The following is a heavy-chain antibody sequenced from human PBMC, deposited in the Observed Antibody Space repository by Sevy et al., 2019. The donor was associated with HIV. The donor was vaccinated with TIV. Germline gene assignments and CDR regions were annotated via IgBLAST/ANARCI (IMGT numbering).Heavy chain of an antibody. V-gene: IGHV3-30*02. CDR2: IRYDGSTK. Sequence: GGSLRLSCAASGFTFRSYGMHWVRQAPGKGLEWVAFIRYDGSTKYYANSVKGRFTISSNNSKNTLYQQMNSLRGDDTSLYYCAKGLGMVQGALLSDDIWGQGTMVTVSS. J-gene: IGHJ3*02. CDR1: GFTFRSYG. CDR3: AKGLGMVQGALLSDDI. D-gene: IGHD3-10*01.